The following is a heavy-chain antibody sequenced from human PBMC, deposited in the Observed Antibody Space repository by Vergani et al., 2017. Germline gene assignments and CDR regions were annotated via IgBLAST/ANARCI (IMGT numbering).Heavy chain of an antibody. Sequence: QVQLVQSGAEVKKPGSSVKVSCKASGGTFSSYAISWVRQAPGQGLEWMGGIIPNFGTANYAQKVQGRVTITADESTSTAYMELSSLRAEDTAVYYCAGRTRTNWGAHYYYYYMDVWGKGTTVTVSS. D-gene: IGHD7-27*01. CDR2: IIPNFGTA. CDR3: AGRTRTNWGAHYYYYYMDV. CDR1: GGTFSSYA. J-gene: IGHJ6*03. V-gene: IGHV1-69*01.